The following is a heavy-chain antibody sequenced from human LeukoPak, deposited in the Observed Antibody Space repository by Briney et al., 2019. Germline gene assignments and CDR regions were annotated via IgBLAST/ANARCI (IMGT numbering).Heavy chain of an antibody. J-gene: IGHJ4*02. D-gene: IGHD6-13*01. CDR2: IYYSGST. CDR3: ARHLSNWSFDY. V-gene: IGHV4-59*08. Sequence: PSETLSLTCTVSGGSLSSYYWSWIRQPPGKGLEWIGFIYYSGSTKYNPSLKSRVTMSADTSKNQISLKLNSVTAADTAVYYCARHLSNWSFDYWGQGILVTVFS. CDR1: GGSLSSYY.